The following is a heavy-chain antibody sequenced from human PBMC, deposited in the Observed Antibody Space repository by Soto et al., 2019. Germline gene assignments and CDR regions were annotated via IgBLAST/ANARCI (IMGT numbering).Heavy chain of an antibody. V-gene: IGHV4-59*08. CDR1: GGSISSYY. CDR2: IYYSGST. CDR3: ARLGYSYGQVGPPYFDY. Sequence: QVQLQESGPGLVKPSETLSLTCTVSGGSISSYYWSWIRQPPGKGLEWIGYIYYSGSTNYNPSLKSRFTLSVDTSKNQFSLKLSSVTAADTAVYYCARLGYSYGQVGPPYFDYWGQGTLVTVSS. J-gene: IGHJ4*02. D-gene: IGHD5-18*01.